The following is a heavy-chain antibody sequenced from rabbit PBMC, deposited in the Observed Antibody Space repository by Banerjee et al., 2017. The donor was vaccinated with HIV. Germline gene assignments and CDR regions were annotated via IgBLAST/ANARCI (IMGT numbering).Heavy chain of an antibody. CDR2: IVAGSSGTT. CDR3: ARVLDLYDDYDL. CDR1: GFTLSSSDY. Sequence: QEQLVESGGGLVQPEGSLTLTCKASGFTLSSSDYMCWVRQAPGKGLEWIGCIVAGSSGTTYYASWAKGRFTISKTSSTTVTLQMTSLTAADTATYFCARVLDLYDDYDLWGPGTLVTVS. D-gene: IGHD2-1*01. J-gene: IGHJ4*01. V-gene: IGHV1S45*01.